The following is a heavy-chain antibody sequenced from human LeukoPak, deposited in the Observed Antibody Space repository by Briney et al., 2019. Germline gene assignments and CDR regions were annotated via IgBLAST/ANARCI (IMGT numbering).Heavy chain of an antibody. V-gene: IGHV4-59*08. Sequence: SETLSLTCTVSGGPISSYYWSWIRQPPGKGLEWIGYIYYSGSTNYNPSLKSRVTISVDTSKNQFSLRLSSVTAADTAVYYCARQGASGYYDYWGQGTLVTVSS. CDR3: ARQGASGYYDY. D-gene: IGHD3-16*01. CDR1: GGPISSYY. CDR2: IYYSGST. J-gene: IGHJ4*02.